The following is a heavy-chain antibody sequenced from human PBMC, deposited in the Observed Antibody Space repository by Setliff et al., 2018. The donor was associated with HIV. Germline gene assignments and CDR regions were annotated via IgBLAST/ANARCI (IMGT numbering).Heavy chain of an antibody. CDR2: IYSDGRT. J-gene: IGHJ5*02. CDR1: GFTVSDTH. Sequence: GGSLRLSCAASGFTVSDTHMTWVRQAPGKGLQWVSFIYSDGRTYYAESVKGRFTISRDDSKNTLYLQMHSLRVEDTAAYYCAKGVKWLDPWGQGIQVTVSS. CDR3: AKGVKWLDP. D-gene: IGHD3-16*01. V-gene: IGHV3-53*01.